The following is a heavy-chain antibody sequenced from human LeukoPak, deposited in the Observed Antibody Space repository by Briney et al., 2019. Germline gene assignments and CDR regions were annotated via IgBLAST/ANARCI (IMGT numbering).Heavy chain of an antibody. CDR2: IYSGGST. V-gene: IGHV3-53*01. Sequence: GGSLRLSCAASGFTFSSYWMHWVRQAPGKGLEWVSVIYSGGSTYYADSEKGRFTISRDNSKNTLYLQMNSLRAEDTAVYYCARDSGIANYYYGMDVWGQGTTVTVSS. CDR3: ARDSGIANYYYGMDV. J-gene: IGHJ6*02. CDR1: GFTFSSYW. D-gene: IGHD6-13*01.